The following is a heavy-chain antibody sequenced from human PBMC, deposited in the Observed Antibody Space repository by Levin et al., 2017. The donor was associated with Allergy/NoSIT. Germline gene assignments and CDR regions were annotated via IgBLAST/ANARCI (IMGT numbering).Heavy chain of an antibody. V-gene: IGHV3-30-3*01. CDR2: ISYDGSNK. CDR1: GFTFSSYA. D-gene: IGHD3-22*01. J-gene: IGHJ3*02. Sequence: GESLKISCAASGFTFSSYAMHWVRQAPGKGLEWVAVISYDGSNKYYADSVKGRFTISRDNSKNTLYLQMNSLRAEDTAVYYCSNLVYDSSARQDAFDIWGQGTMVTVSS. CDR3: SNLVYDSSARQDAFDI.